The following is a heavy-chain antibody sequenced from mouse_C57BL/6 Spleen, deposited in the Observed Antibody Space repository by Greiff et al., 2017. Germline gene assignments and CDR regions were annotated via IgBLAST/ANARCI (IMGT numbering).Heavy chain of an antibody. CDR1: GYTFTSYW. CDR2: IHPNSGST. V-gene: IGHV1-64*01. CDR3: WGCYGQHWYFCV. Sequence: VQLQQPGAELVKPGASVKLSCKASGYTFTSYWMHWVKQRPGQGLEWIGMIHPNSGSTNYNEKFKSKATLAVDKSSSTAYMQLSSLTSEASAVYDCWGCYGQHWYFCVRGTVTTVT. D-gene: IGHD1-2*01. J-gene: IGHJ1*03.